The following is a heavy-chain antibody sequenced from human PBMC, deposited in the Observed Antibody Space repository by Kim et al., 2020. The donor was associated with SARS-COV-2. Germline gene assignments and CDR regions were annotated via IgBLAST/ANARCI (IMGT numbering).Heavy chain of an antibody. J-gene: IGHJ1*01. CDR3: AKDDLESMDH. Sequence: GGSLRLSCAASGFSFSTSAIHWVRQAPGKGLEWVSLISNDAKNIYYAHSVRGRFTISRDNSMNTLYLQMNSLKADDTALYYCAKDDLESMDHWGLDTL. CDR2: ISNDAKNI. D-gene: IGHD3-3*01. CDR1: GFSFSTSA. V-gene: IGHV3-30-3*02.